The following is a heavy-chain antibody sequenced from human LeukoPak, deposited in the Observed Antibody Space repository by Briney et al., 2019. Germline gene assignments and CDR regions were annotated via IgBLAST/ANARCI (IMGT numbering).Heavy chain of an antibody. D-gene: IGHD6-13*01. Sequence: GGSLRLSCAASGFIVSGTYMTWVRQVPGKGLEWVSAISGSGGSTYYADSVKGRFTISRDNSKNTLYLQMNSLRAEDTAVYYCSSSWSTRGRFDYWGQGTLVTVSS. CDR2: ISGSGGST. CDR1: GFIVSGTY. J-gene: IGHJ4*02. V-gene: IGHV3-53*05. CDR3: SSSWSTRGRFDY.